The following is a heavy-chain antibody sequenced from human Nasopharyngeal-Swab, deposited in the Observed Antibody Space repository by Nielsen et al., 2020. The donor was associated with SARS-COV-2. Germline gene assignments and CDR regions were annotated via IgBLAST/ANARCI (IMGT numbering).Heavy chain of an antibody. Sequence: SVKVSCKASGFTFTSSAVQWVRQARGQRLEWIGWIVVGSGNTNYAQKFQERVTITRDMSTSTAYMELSSLRSEDTAVYYCARDMARYCSSTSCYAPGAYYYYGMDVWGQGTTVTVSS. CDR2: IVVGSGNT. CDR3: ARDMARYCSSTSCYAPGAYYYYGMDV. J-gene: IGHJ6*02. V-gene: IGHV1-58*01. D-gene: IGHD2-2*01. CDR1: GFTFTSSA.